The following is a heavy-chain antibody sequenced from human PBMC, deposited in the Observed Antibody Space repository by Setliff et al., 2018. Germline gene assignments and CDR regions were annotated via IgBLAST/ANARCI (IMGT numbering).Heavy chain of an antibody. V-gene: IGHV1-18*01. CDR1: GFGFTTFG. Sequence: ASVKVSCKTSGFGFTTFGFSWVRQAPGQGLEWLGWINADNGNTKYSQKFHGRVTLNRDTSASTAYMDLSSLRSEDTAVYYCARDSAAATSNYYYYYYYMDVWGKGTTVTVSS. D-gene: IGHD2-2*01. CDR3: ARDSAAATSNYYYYYYYMDV. J-gene: IGHJ6*03. CDR2: INADNGNT.